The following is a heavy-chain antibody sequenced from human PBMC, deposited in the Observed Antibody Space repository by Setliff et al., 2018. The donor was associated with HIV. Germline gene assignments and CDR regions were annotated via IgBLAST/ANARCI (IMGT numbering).Heavy chain of an antibody. V-gene: IGHV3-33*08. Sequence: GGSLRLSCAASGFIFSSKWMHWVRQVPGKGLVWVAMIWADEITKFYADSVKGRFTISRDNSKNTMYLQMNTLRVEDTAVYYCARDYLSRRVVAATPTHTEYWGQGTLVTVSS. D-gene: IGHD2-15*01. CDR3: ARDYLSRRVVAATPTHTEY. J-gene: IGHJ4*02. CDR2: IWADEITK. CDR1: GFIFSSKW.